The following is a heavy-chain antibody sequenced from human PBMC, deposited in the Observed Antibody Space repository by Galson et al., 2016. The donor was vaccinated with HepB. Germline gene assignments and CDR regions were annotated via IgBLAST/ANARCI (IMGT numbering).Heavy chain of an antibody. V-gene: IGHV4-59*01. J-gene: IGHJ3*02. CDR2: IHYSGSS. CDR1: DDSISNYY. Sequence: SETLSLTCTVSDDSISNYYWNWIRQPPGKGLGWIGYIHYSGSSKCNPPLKSRVTMSVDTSKNQFSLRLSSVTAADTAVYYCARWGTYSEKHAFDIWGQGTMVTVSS. D-gene: IGHD3-16*01. CDR3: ARWGTYSEKHAFDI.